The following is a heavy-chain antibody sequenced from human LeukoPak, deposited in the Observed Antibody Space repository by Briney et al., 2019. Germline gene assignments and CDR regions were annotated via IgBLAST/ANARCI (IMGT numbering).Heavy chain of an antibody. J-gene: IGHJ4*02. D-gene: IGHD3-9*01. CDR2: IIPIFGTA. Sequence: SVKVSCKASGYTFTSYDINWVRQATGQGLEWMGGIIPIFGTANYAQKFQGRVTITADESTSTAYMELSSLRSEDTAVYYCARDAQYYDILTGYYHLFDYWGQGTLVTVSS. CDR3: ARDAQYYDILTGYYHLFDY. CDR1: GYTFTSYD. V-gene: IGHV1-69*13.